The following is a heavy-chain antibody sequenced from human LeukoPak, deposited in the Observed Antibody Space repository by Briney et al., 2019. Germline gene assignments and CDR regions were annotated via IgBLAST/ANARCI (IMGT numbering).Heavy chain of an antibody. CDR2: ISLTGLT. V-gene: IGHV4-4*02. CDR1: XXSIXXXXX. D-gene: IGHD2-8*01. CDR3: SRENGXXXPFGY. J-gene: IGHJ4*02. Sequence: SLTCXVSXXSIXXXXXXSXXXXXPGXXXEWIVEISLTGLTHYNPSLESRVTVSLDKSKNQLSLNLTSVTAADTAVYYCSRENGXXXPFGYXGQ.